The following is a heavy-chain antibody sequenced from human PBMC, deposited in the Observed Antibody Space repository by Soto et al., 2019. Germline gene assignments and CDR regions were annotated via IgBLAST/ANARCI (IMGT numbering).Heavy chain of an antibody. V-gene: IGHV3-11*01. D-gene: IGHD6-13*01. CDR2: ISSCGSTI. J-gene: IGHJ6*03. CDR3: ARAVAAAGYYYYYYYYMDV. CDR1: GFTFSDYY. Sequence: QVQLVESGGGLVQPGGSLRLSCAASGFTFSDYYMSWIRQAPGKGLEWVSYISSCGSTIYYADSVKGRFTISRDNAKNSLYLQMNSLRAEDTAVYYCARAVAAAGYYYYYYYYMDVWGKGTTVTVSS.